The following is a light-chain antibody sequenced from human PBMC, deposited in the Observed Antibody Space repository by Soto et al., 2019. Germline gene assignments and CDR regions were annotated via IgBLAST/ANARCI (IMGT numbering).Light chain of an antibody. CDR1: QSISSY. CDR3: QQSYSTRLT. V-gene: IGKV1-39*01. Sequence: DIQMTQSPSSLSASVGDRVTITCRASQSISSYLNWYQQKPGKAPKLLIYAASSLQSEVPSRFSGSGSGTDFTLTISSLQPEDFATYYCQQSYSTRLTFGGGTKVEIK. CDR2: AAS. J-gene: IGKJ4*01.